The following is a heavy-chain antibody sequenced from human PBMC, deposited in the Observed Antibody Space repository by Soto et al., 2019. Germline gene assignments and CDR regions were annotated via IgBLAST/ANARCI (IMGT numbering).Heavy chain of an antibody. CDR3: ARRIDYFDY. CDR1: GGSFSGYY. D-gene: IGHD2-15*01. CDR2: INHSGST. J-gene: IGHJ4*02. V-gene: IGHV4-34*01. Sequence: PSETLSLTCAVYGGSFSGYYWSWIRQPPGKGLEWIREINHSGSTNYNPSLKSRVTISVDTSKNQFSLKLSSVTAADTAVYYCARRIDYFDYWGQGTLVTLSS.